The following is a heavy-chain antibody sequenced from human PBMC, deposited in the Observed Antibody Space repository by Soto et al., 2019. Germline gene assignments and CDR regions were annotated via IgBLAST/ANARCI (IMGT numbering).Heavy chain of an antibody. J-gene: IGHJ6*02. Sequence: EVQLVQSGAEVRKPGDSLKISCKTSGYGFTGFWIGWVRQMPEKGLEWMGIIYPRDSEVKYGPSFQGHVTISVDTSIDTAYLEWTRLNISDTAMYYCARYLEVPFHGRVTFYYGLDLWGQGTTLTVSS. CDR2: IYPRDSEV. CDR1: GYGFTGFW. CDR3: ARYLEVPFHGRVTFYYGLDL. V-gene: IGHV5-51*03.